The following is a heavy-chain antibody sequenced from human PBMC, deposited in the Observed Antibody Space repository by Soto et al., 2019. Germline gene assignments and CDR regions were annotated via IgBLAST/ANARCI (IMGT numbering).Heavy chain of an antibody. CDR3: AVDERYCSGGSCYPLLGMDV. CDR1: GFTFTSSA. CDR2: IGVGSGNT. J-gene: IGHJ6*02. Sequence: SVKVSCKASGFTFTSSAVQWVRQARGQRLEWIGWIGVGSGNTNYPQKFQERVTITRDMSTSTAYMELSSLRSQDTAVYYCAVDERYCSGGSCYPLLGMDVWGQGTTVTVSS. D-gene: IGHD2-15*01. V-gene: IGHV1-58*01.